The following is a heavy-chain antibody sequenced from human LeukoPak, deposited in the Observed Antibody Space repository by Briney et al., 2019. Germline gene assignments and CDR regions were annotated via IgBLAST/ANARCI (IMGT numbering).Heavy chain of an antibody. J-gene: IGHJ6*03. CDR2: ISAYNGNT. Sequence: ASVKVSCKASGYTFTSYGISWVRQAPGQGLERMGWISAYNGNTNYAQKLQGRVTMTTDTSTSTAYMELRSLRSDDTAVYYCARDRANSGYERWDYYYYMDVWGKGTTVTVSS. CDR3: ARDRANSGYERWDYYYYMDV. V-gene: IGHV1-18*01. CDR1: GYTFTSYG. D-gene: IGHD5-12*01.